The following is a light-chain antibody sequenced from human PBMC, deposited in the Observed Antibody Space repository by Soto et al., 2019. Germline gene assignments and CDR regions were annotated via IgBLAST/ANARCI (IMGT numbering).Light chain of an antibody. CDR3: QQYNSYSWT. V-gene: IGKV1-5*01. CDR1: QSISSW. CDR2: DAS. Sequence: DIQITQSPSTLSAYVGDRVTITCRASQSISSWLAWYQQKPGKAPKLLIYDASSLESGVPSRFSGSGSGTEFTLTISSLQPDDFATYYCQQYNSYSWTFGQGTKVDI. J-gene: IGKJ1*01.